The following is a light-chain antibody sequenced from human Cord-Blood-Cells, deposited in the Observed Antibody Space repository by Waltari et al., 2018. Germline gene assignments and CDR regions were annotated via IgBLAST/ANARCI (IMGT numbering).Light chain of an antibody. CDR1: SLSSSY. J-gene: IGLJ2*01. Sequence: SSELTQDPAVSVALGQTVRITCQGDSLSSSYASWYQQKPGQAPVVVGDGKNNRPAGIPDRCAGSSSGHTASLTITGAQAEDEADYYCNSRDSSGNRVFGGGTKLTVL. CDR2: GKN. CDR3: NSRDSSGNRV. V-gene: IGLV3-19*01.